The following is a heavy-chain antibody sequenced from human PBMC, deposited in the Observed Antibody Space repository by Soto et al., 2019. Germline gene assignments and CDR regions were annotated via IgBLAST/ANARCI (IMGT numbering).Heavy chain of an antibody. J-gene: IGHJ4*02. CDR2: ISCDGGST. Sequence: GGSLRLSCAASGFTFDDYTMHWVRQAPGKGLEWVSLISCDGGSTYYADSVKGRFTISRDNSKNTLYLQMNSLRAEDTAVYYCARDHVDTAMVTGSFDYWGQGTLVTVSS. CDR1: GFTFDDYT. CDR3: ARDHVDTAMVTGSFDY. V-gene: IGHV3-43*01. D-gene: IGHD5-18*01.